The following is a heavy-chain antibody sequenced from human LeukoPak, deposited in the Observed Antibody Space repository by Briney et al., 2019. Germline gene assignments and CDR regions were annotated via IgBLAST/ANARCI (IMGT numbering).Heavy chain of an antibody. V-gene: IGHV1-18*01. Sequence: PSVKVSCKASGYTFTSYSISWVRQAPGQGLEWTGWISAYNGNTIYAQKVKGRVTMTTGTSTSTAYMELRSLKSGDTAVYYCARASYCSGGSCYSDYWGQGTLVTVSS. CDR1: GYTFTSYS. J-gene: IGHJ4*02. CDR2: ISAYNGNT. D-gene: IGHD2-15*01. CDR3: ARASYCSGGSCYSDY.